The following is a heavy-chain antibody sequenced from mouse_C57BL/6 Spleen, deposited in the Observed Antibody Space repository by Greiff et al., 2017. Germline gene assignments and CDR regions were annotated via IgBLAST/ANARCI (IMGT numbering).Heavy chain of an antibody. CDR3: ARQGPPFAY. CDR1: GFTFSSYG. CDR2: ISSGGSYT. J-gene: IGHJ3*01. Sequence: VQLKESGGDLVKPGGSLKLSCAASGFTFSSYGMSWVRQTPDKRLEWVATISSGGSYTYYPDSVKGRFTISRDNAKNTLYLQMSSLKSEDTAMYYCARQGPPFAYWGQGTLVTVSA. V-gene: IGHV5-6*01. D-gene: IGHD6-1*01.